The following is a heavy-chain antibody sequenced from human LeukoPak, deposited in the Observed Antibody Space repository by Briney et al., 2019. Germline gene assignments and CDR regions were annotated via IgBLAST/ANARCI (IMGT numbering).Heavy chain of an antibody. D-gene: IGHD1-26*01. CDR1: GFTFRSYA. V-gene: IGHV3-23*01. J-gene: IGHJ4*02. Sequence: GGSLRLSCAASGFTFRSYAMTWVRQAPGKGLEWVSGITASGGSTYYADSVKGRFTISRDNSKNTLYLQMNSLRAEDTAVYYCAKDLAGSGSYSFDYWGQGTLVTVSS. CDR3: AKDLAGSGSYSFDY. CDR2: ITASGGST.